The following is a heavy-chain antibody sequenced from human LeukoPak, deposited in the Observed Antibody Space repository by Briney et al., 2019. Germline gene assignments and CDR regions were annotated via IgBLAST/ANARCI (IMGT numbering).Heavy chain of an antibody. Sequence: SQTLSLTCAISGDSVSSNSTACNWIRQSPSRGLEWLGRTYYRSKWYNDYAVSVKSRITNNPDTSKNQFSLQLNSVTPEDTAVYYCARGGQGDGYSADEAFDFWGQGTMVTVSS. CDR1: GDSVSSNSTA. CDR2: TYYRSKWYN. V-gene: IGHV6-1*01. CDR3: ARGGQGDGYSADEAFDF. D-gene: IGHD5-24*01. J-gene: IGHJ3*01.